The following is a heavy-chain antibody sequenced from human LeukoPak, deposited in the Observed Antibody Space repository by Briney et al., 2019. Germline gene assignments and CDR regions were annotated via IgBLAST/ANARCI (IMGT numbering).Heavy chain of an antibody. V-gene: IGHV4-59*08. Sequence: SETLSLTCTVSGGSISSYYWSWIRQPPGKGLEWIGYIYYSGSTNYNPSLKSRVTISVDTSKNQFSLKLSSVTAADTAVYYCARGGPRSWLSTWGQGTLVTVTS. CDR1: GGSISSYY. CDR3: ARGGPRSWLST. J-gene: IGHJ5*02. CDR2: IYYSGST. D-gene: IGHD6-13*01.